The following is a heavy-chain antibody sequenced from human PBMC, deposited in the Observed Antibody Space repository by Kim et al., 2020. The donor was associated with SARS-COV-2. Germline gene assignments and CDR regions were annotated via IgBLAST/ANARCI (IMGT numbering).Heavy chain of an antibody. V-gene: IGHV4-39*01. CDR3: ARPDDTAMVRWGAFDI. CDR2: IYYSGST. Sequence: SETLSLTCTVSGGSISSSSYYWGWIRQPPGKGLEWIGSIYYSGSTYYNPSLKSRVTISVDTSKNQFSLKLSSVTAADTAVYYCARPDDTAMVRWGAFDIWGQGTMVTVSS. CDR1: GGSISSSSYY. J-gene: IGHJ3*02. D-gene: IGHD5-18*01.